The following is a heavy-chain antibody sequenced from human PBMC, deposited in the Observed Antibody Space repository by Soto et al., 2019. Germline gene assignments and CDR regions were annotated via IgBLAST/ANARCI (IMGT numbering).Heavy chain of an antibody. J-gene: IGHJ4*02. CDR2: IIPILGIA. V-gene: IGHV1-69*02. D-gene: IGHD3-22*01. Sequence: SVKVSCKASGGTFSSYTISWVRQAPGQGLEWMGRIIPILGIANYAQKFQGRVTITADKSTSTAYMELSSLRSEDTAVYYCATQYHPNYYDSSGCYYVANYWGQGTLVTVSS. CDR3: ATQYHPNYYDSSGCYYVANY. CDR1: GGTFSSYT.